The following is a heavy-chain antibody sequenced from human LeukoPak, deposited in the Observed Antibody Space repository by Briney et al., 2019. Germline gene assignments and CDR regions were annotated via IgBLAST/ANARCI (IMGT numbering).Heavy chain of an antibody. V-gene: IGHV1-18*04. CDR1: GYTFTSYG. CDR3: ARERYCSGGICHGNFDY. Sequence: ASVEVSCKASGYTFTSYGIIWVRQAPGQGLEWMGWFSTDNGNTHYTQKFQGRVTLTTDTSTYTAHMELRSLTSDDTAVYYCARERYCSGGICHGNFDYWGQGTLVTVSS. J-gene: IGHJ4*02. CDR2: FSTDNGNT. D-gene: IGHD2-15*01.